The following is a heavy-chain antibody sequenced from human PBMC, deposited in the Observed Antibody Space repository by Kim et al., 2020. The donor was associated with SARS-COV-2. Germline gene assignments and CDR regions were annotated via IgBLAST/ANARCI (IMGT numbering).Heavy chain of an antibody. CDR2: IIPIFGTA. CDR1: GGTFSSYA. Sequence: SVKVSCKASGGTFSSYAISWVRQAPGQGLEWMGGIIPIFGTANYAQKFQGRVTITADESTSTAYMELSSLRSEDTAVYYCARDRAVTTYYYYGMDVWGQGTTVTVSS. D-gene: IGHD4-17*01. CDR3: ARDRAVTTYYYYGMDV. V-gene: IGHV1-69*13. J-gene: IGHJ6*02.